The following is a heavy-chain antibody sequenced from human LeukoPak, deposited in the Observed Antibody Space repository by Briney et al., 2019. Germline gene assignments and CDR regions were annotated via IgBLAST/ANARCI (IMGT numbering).Heavy chain of an antibody. CDR3: ARVVDNIYSGSASRLAFDI. Sequence: ASVKVSCKVSGYTLTELSMHWVRQAPGKGLEWMGGFDPEDGETIYAQKFQGRVTMTEDTSTDTAYMELSSLRSEDTAVYYCARVVDNIYSGSASRLAFDIWGQGTMVTVSS. CDR2: FDPEDGET. CDR1: GYTLTELS. J-gene: IGHJ3*02. D-gene: IGHD1-26*01. V-gene: IGHV1-24*01.